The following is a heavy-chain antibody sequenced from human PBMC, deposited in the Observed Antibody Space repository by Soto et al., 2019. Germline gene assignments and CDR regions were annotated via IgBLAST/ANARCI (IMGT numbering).Heavy chain of an antibody. CDR3: ARGRGRPVFGVVYYMDV. V-gene: IGHV4-34*01. CDR1: GGSFSGYY. D-gene: IGHD3-3*01. CDR2: INHSGST. Sequence: SETLALTCAVHGGSFSGYYWSWIRQPPGKGLEWIGEINHSGSTNYNPSLKSRVTISVDTSKNQFSLKLSSVTAADTAVYYCARGRGRPVFGVVYYMDVWGQGTTVTVSS. J-gene: IGHJ6*03.